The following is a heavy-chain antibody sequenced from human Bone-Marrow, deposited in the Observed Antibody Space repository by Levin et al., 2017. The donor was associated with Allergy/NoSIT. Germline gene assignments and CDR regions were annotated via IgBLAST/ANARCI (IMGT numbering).Heavy chain of an antibody. Sequence: PGGSLRLSCAASGFTFSSYAMSWVRQAPGKGLEWVSAISGSGGSTYYADSVKGRFTISRDNSKNTLYLQMNSLRAEDTAVYYCAKGVNYDFWSGCLGMDVWGQGTTVTVSS. J-gene: IGHJ6*02. CDR3: AKGVNYDFWSGCLGMDV. CDR1: GFTFSSYA. V-gene: IGHV3-23*01. CDR2: ISGSGGST. D-gene: IGHD3-3*01.